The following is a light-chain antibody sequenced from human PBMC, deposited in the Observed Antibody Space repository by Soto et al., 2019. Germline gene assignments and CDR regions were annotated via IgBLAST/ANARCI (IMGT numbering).Light chain of an antibody. CDR3: AAWDDSLNGSVV. V-gene: IGLV1-44*01. CDR2: SNN. J-gene: IGLJ2*01. CDR1: SSNIGSNT. Sequence: QSVLTQPPSASGTPGQRVTISCSGSSSNIGSNTVNWYQQLPGTAPKLLIYSNNQRPSGVPDRVSGSKSGTSASLAISGLQSEDEADYYCAAWDDSLNGSVVFGGGTQLTVL.